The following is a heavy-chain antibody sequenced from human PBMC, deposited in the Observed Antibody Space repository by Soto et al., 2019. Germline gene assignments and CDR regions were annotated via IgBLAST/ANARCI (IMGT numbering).Heavy chain of an antibody. J-gene: IGHJ4*02. CDR3: ARGLRSPMIVVVITTGFDY. CDR1: GFTFSSCE. D-gene: IGHD3-22*01. CDR2: ISSSGSTI. V-gene: IGHV3-48*03. Sequence: PGGSLRLSCAASGFTFSSCEMNWVRQAPGKGLEWVSYISSSGSTIYYADSVKGRFTISRDNAKNSLYLQMNSLRAEDTAVYYCARGLRSPMIVVVITTGFDYWGQGTLVTVSS.